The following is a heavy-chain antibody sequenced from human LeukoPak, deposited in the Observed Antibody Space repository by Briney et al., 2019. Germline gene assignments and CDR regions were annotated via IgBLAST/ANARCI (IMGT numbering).Heavy chain of an antibody. Sequence: SETLSLTCSVSGGSISSYYWSWIRQPPGKGLEWIGYISYSGNTNYNPSLKSRVTISVDTSKNQFSLKLSSVTASDTAVYYCASQDSSGYYRATFDHWGQGTLVTVSS. V-gene: IGHV4-59*01. CDR2: ISYSGNT. CDR1: GGSISSYY. J-gene: IGHJ4*02. CDR3: ASQDSSGYYRATFDH. D-gene: IGHD3-22*01.